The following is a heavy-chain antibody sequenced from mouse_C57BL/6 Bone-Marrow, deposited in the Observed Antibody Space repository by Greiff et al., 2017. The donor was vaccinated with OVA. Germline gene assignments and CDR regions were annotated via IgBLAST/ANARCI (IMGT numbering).Heavy chain of an antibody. V-gene: IGHV14-4*01. CDR3: TSTLDGYYGFAY. J-gene: IGHJ3*01. Sequence: EVQLQQSGAELVRPGASVKLSCTASGFNIKDDYMHWVKQRPEQGLEWIGWIDPENGDTEYAPKFQGKATITVDTSSNTAYLQLSSLTSEDTAVYYCTSTLDGYYGFAYGGQGTLVTVSA. CDR1: GFNIKDDY. CDR2: IDPENGDT. D-gene: IGHD2-3*01.